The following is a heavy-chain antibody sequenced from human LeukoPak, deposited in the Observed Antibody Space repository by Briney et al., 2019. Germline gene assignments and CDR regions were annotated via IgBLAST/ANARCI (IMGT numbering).Heavy chain of an antibody. CDR3: ARASYSIPLDY. Sequence: ASVKVSCKASGYTFTGYYIHWVRQAPGQGLEWMGWIIPNSGATNYLQKFQGRVTMTRDTSISTAYMELSSLRSDDSAFYYCARASYSIPLDYWGRGTLVTVSS. CDR2: IIPNSGAT. J-gene: IGHJ4*02. CDR1: GYTFTGYY. D-gene: IGHD6-13*01. V-gene: IGHV1-2*02.